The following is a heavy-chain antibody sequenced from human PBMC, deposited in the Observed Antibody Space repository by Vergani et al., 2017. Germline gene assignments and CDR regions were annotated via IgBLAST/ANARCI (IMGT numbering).Heavy chain of an antibody. J-gene: IGHJ5*02. V-gene: IGHV4-39*01. Sequence: QLQLQESGPGLVKPSATLSLTCSVSVASIRSSNYYWGWIRQPPGKGLEWIASIYYSGSTYYNPSLKSRFTISVDTSKNQFSLKLSSVTAADTAVYFCARHSTVEWLVKLGWIDPWGQGILVTVSS. CDR2: IYYSGST. D-gene: IGHD6-19*01. CDR1: VASIRSSNYY. CDR3: ARHSTVEWLVKLGWIDP.